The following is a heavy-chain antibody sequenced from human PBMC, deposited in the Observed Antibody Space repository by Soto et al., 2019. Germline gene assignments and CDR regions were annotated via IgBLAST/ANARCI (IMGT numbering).Heavy chain of an antibody. CDR1: GFTFSSYS. D-gene: IGHD5-18*01. CDR2: ISSGSSYI. J-gene: IGHJ6*02. CDR3: ARDLLLGDTAMARYYYYYYGMDV. V-gene: IGHV3-21*01. Sequence: GGSLRLSCAASGFTFSSYSMNWVRQAPGKGLEWVSPISSGSSYIYYADSVKGRFTISRDNAKNSLYLQMNSLRAEDTAVYYCARDLLLGDTAMARYYYYYYGMDVWGQGTTVTVSS.